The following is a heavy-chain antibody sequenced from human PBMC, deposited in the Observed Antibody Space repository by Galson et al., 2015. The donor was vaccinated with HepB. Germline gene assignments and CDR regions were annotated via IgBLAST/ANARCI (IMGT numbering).Heavy chain of an antibody. V-gene: IGHV5-51*03. J-gene: IGHJ4*02. CDR3: SRGGFNYGFDY. CDR2: INTGNSDT. CDR1: GYTFTSYW. D-gene: IGHD5-18*01. Sequence: QSGAEVKKPGESLRISCQGSGYTFTSYWIGWVRQMPGQGLEWMGVINTGNSDTRYSPSFQGQVTFSADKSINTAYLQWSSLKASDTAMYYCSRGGFNYGFDYWGQGTLVTVSS.